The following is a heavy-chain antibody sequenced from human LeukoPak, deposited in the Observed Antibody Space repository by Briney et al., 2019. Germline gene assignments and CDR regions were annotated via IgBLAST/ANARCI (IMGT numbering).Heavy chain of an antibody. V-gene: IGHV3-11*01. D-gene: IGHD1-26*01. CDR2: ISSSGNTI. Sequence: PGGSLRLSCAASGFTFSDYYMSCIRQAPGKGLEWVSYISSSGNTIYYADSVKGRFTISRDNAKNSLYLQMNSLRVDDTAAYYCATISGSFEYLDYWGQGTLVTVSS. CDR1: GFTFSDYY. J-gene: IGHJ4*02. CDR3: ATISGSFEYLDY.